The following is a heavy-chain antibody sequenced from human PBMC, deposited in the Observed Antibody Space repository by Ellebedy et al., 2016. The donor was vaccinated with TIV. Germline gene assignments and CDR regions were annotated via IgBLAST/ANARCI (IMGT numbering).Heavy chain of an antibody. J-gene: IGHJ6*02. V-gene: IGHV3-53*01. CDR1: GFSVNTNY. CDR3: AKERAYTSDYYYSGMDV. Sequence: GESLKISCAASGFSVNTNYMTWVRQAPGKGLEWVSVMYRASNAYYADSVRGRFTMSRDNSKNTLFLQMNSLTADDTAVYYCAKERAYTSDYYYSGMDVWGQGTTVTVSS. CDR2: MYRASNA. D-gene: IGHD3-9*01.